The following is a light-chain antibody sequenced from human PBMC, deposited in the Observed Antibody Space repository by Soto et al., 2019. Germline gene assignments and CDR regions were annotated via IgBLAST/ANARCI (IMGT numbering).Light chain of an antibody. CDR1: SSDVGHYDY. CDR3: SSYTGTSTLV. CDR2: DVT. Sequence: QSALTQPASVSGSPGQSITISCTGSSSDVGHYDYVSWFQQHPGRAPTLLIYDVTYRPSGVSNRFSGAKSGSTASLTISGLRTEDEANYYCSSYTGTSTLVFGTGTKLTVL. V-gene: IGLV2-14*03. J-gene: IGLJ1*01.